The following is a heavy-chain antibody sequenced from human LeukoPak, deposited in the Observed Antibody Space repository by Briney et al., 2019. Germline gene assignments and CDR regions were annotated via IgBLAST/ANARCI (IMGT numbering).Heavy chain of an antibody. V-gene: IGHV1-2*02. CDR1: GYTFTGYY. Sequence: ASVKVSYKASGYTFTGYYMHWVRQAPGQGLEWMGWINPNSGGTNYAQKFQGRVTMTRDTSISTAYMELSRLRSDDTAVYYCARAPLLYYYIDVWGKGTTVTISS. CDR2: INPNSGGT. J-gene: IGHJ6*03. CDR3: ARAPLLYYYIDV.